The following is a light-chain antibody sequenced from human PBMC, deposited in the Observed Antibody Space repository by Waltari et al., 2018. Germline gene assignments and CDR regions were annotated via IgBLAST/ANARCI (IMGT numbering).Light chain of an antibody. J-gene: IGLJ3*02. V-gene: IGLV2-14*01. CDR3: SSYTSSSTLWV. Sequence: QSALTQPASVSGSPGQSITISCTGTSSDVGGYNYVSWYQHHPGKAPQLMIYDVSNRPSGVSNRFSGSKSGNTASLTISGLQAEDEADYYCSSYTSSSTLWVFGGGTKLTVL. CDR2: DVS. CDR1: SSDVGGYNY.